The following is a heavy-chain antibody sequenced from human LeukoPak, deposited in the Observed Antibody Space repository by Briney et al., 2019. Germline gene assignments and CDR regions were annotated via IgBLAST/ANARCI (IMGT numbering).Heavy chain of an antibody. CDR3: ARWWATSASIFIDY. J-gene: IGHJ4*02. D-gene: IGHD3-3*02. CDR1: GYTISNYW. Sequence: EAGGSLRLSCAASGYTISNYWMAWVRQAPGKGLEWVANIKPDGSEKYYVDSVKGRFTVSRDNTKNSLYLQMNSLRVEDTALYYCARWWATSASIFIDYWGQGTLVTVSS. CDR2: IKPDGSEK. V-gene: IGHV3-7*01.